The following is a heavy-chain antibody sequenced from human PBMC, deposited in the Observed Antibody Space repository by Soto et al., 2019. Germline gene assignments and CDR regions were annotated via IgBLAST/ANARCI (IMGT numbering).Heavy chain of an antibody. D-gene: IGHD3-10*01. CDR1: GFSLSTSGVG. V-gene: IGHV2-5*02. Sequence: QITLKESGPTLVKPTQTLTLTCTFSGFSLSTSGVGVGWIRQPPGKALEWLALIYWDDDKRYSPSLKSRLTNTKDTSKNQVVLTMTHMDPVDTATYYCAHGYYGSGSWYYFDYWGQGTLVTVSS. J-gene: IGHJ4*02. CDR3: AHGYYGSGSWYYFDY. CDR2: IYWDDDK.